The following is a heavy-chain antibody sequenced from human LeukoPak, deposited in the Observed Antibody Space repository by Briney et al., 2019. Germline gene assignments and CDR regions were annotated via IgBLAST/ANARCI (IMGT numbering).Heavy chain of an antibody. D-gene: IGHD3-22*01. CDR1: GLSVSSSF. Sequence: GGSLRLSCTASGLSVSSSFMSWVRQTPGKGLEWVSSVFGGGGTRYADSVMGRFTISRDNAKNSLYLQMNSLRAEDTAVYYCARGPMIVQSPEDYWGQGTLVTVSS. J-gene: IGHJ4*02. CDR2: VFGGGGT. V-gene: IGHV3-53*01. CDR3: ARGPMIVQSPEDY.